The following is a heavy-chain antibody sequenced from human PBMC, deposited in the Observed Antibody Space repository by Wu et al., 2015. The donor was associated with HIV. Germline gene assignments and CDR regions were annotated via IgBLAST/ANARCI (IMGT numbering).Heavy chain of an antibody. J-gene: IGHJ4*02. CDR2: IIPIFGTA. CDR1: GGTFSSYA. D-gene: IGHD1-26*01. CDR3: ARDSSVDSGSFSH. Sequence: QVQLVQSGAEVKKPGSSVKVSCKASGGTFSSYAISWVRQAPGQGLEWMGRIIPIFGTANYAQKFQGRVTMTTDTSTSTAYMELRSLRSDDTAVYYCARDSSVDSGSFSHWGQGTLVTVSS. V-gene: IGHV1-69*05.